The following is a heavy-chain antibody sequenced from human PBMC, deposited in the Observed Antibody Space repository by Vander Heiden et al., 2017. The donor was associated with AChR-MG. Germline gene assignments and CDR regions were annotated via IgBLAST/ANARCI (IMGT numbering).Heavy chain of an antibody. CDR3: ARGGSYYNGRYYYYYMDV. CDR1: GDSVSSNSAA. V-gene: IGHV6-1*01. Sequence: QVQLQQSGPGLVKPSQTLSLTCAISGDSVSSNSAAWNWIRQSPSRGLEWLGRTYYRSKWYNDYAVSVKSRITINPDTSKNQFSLQLNSVTPEDTAVYYCARGGSYYNGRYYYYYMDVWGKGTTVTVSS. CDR2: TYYRSKWYN. D-gene: IGHD3-10*01. J-gene: IGHJ6*03.